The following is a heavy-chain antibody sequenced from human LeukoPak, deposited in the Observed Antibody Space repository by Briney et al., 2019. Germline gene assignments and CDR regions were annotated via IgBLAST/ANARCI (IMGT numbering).Heavy chain of an antibody. J-gene: IGHJ4*02. CDR1: GFTFSSYA. V-gene: IGHV3-30-3*01. Sequence: PGGSLRLSCAASGFTFSSYAMHWVRQAPGKGLEWVAVISYDGSNKYYADSVKGRFTISRDNSKNTLYLQMNSLRAEDTAVYYCARVPTTHEVYWGQGTLVTVSS. CDR2: ISYDGSNK. D-gene: IGHD4-17*01. CDR3: ARVPTTHEVY.